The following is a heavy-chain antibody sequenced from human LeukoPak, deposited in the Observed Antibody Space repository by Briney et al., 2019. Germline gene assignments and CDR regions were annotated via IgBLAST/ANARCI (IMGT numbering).Heavy chain of an antibody. CDR1: GFTFSGYW. J-gene: IGHJ4*02. CDR2: TNRDDSDT. CDR3: ARSANYFDTSGQDY. D-gene: IGHD3-22*01. Sequence: GGSLRLSCAASGFTFSGYWMHWVRQAPGKGLVWVSRTNRDDSDTSYADSVKGRFTISRDKAKSTLYLQMNSLRVEDTAVYYCARSANYFDTSGQDYWGQGTLVTVSS. V-gene: IGHV3-74*01.